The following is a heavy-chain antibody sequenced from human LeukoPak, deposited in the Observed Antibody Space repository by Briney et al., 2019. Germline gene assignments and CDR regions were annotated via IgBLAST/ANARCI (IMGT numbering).Heavy chain of an antibody. Sequence: GGSLRLSCTASGFTVSSNYMSWVRQAPGKGLEWVSVIYSGGSTYYADSVKGRFTISRDNSKNTLYLQMNSLRAEDTAVYYRARGEMATTYFDYWGQGTLVTVSS. CDR2: IYSGGST. V-gene: IGHV3-53*01. CDR3: ARGEMATTYFDY. D-gene: IGHD5-24*01. J-gene: IGHJ4*02. CDR1: GFTVSSNY.